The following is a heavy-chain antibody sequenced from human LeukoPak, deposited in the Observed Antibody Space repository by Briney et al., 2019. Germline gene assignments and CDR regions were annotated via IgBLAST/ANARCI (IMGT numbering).Heavy chain of an antibody. J-gene: IGHJ4*02. CDR3: ARGLGYYFGSEPRVSDY. D-gene: IGHD3-10*01. CDR2: MNSNSGNT. CDR1: GYTFTSYD. V-gene: IGHV1-8*03. Sequence: VASVKVSCKAPGYTFTSYDIHWVRQATGQGLEWMGWMNSNSGNTGYAQKFQGRVTITRNTSISTAFMELSSLRSEDTAVYYCARGLGYYFGSEPRVSDYWGQGTLVTVSS.